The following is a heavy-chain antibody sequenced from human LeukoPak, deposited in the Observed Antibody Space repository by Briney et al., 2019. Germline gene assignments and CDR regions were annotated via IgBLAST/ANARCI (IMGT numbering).Heavy chain of an antibody. V-gene: IGHV3-48*03. D-gene: IGHD3-3*01. Sequence: GGPLRLSCAASGFTFSSYEMNWVRQAPGKGLKWVSYISRSGSTIYYADSVKGRFTISRDNAKNSLYLQMNSLRAEDTAVYYCARDRFLEHPTSYYYYYGMDVWGQGTTVTASS. CDR2: ISRSGSTI. CDR3: ARDRFLEHPTSYYYYYGMDV. CDR1: GFTFSSYE. J-gene: IGHJ6*02.